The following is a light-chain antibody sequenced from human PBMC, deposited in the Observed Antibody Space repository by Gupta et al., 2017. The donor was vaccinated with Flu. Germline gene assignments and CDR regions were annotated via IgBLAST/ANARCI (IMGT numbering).Light chain of an antibody. CDR2: YDD. V-gene: IGLV1-36*01. CDR1: SSKVVNNG. J-gene: IGLJ2*01. Sequence: VAISCSGSSSKVVNNGVNCYQQLAGQAPKLLMYYDDVRPSGVSVRFSGSKSGASATLAISGLQAKDEADYYCAAEDASRNGVVFGGGTRLTVL. CDR3: AAEDASRNGVV.